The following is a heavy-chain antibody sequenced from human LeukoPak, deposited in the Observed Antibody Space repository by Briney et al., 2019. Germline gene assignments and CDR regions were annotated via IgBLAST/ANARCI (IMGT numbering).Heavy chain of an antibody. J-gene: IGHJ4*02. CDR2: MYYSGST. D-gene: IGHD3-16*02. CDR3: ARHVHDYVWGSYRQNFDY. Sequence: SETLSLTCTVSGGSISSSSYYWGWIRQPPGKGLEWIGSMYYSGSTYYNPSLKSRVTISVDTSKNQFSLKLSSVTAADTAVYYCARHVHDYVWGSYRQNFDYWGQGTLVTVSS. V-gene: IGHV4-39*01. CDR1: GGSISSSSYY.